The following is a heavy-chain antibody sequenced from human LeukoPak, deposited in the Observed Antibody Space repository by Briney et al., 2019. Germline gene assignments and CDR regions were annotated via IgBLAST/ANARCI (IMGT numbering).Heavy chain of an antibody. D-gene: IGHD5-12*01. CDR3: ATGGYDFSY. CDR1: GFTFYNTW. J-gene: IGHJ4*02. CDR2: IKTRSDGGTT. V-gene: IGHV3-15*07. Sequence: GGSLRLSCTVSGFTFYNTWMNWVRRAPGKGLEWVGRIKTRSDGGTTDYAAPIKGRFTISRDDSKNTLFLQMNSLKTEDTAVSYCATGGYDFSYWGQGTLVTVSS.